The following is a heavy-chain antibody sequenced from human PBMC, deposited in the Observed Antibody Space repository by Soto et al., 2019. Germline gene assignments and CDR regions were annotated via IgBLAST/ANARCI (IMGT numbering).Heavy chain of an antibody. D-gene: IGHD2-2*01. J-gene: IGHJ6*02. Sequence: QVQLVQSGAEVKKPGSSVKVSCKASGGTFSSYAINWVRQAPGQGLEWMGGIIPIFDTSNYAQKFQGRVTFTADDPTSTAYRELSSLRSEDSAIYYCARARYCSKTTCRGAFSDYYFAMEVWGQGTTVTVSS. CDR2: IIPIFDTS. V-gene: IGHV1-69*01. CDR3: ARARYCSKTTCRGAFSDYYFAMEV. CDR1: GGTFSSYA.